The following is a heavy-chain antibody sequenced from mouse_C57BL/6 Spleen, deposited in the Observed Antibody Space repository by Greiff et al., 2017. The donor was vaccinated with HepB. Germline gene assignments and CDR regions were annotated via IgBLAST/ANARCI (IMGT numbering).Heavy chain of an antibody. V-gene: IGHV1-64*01. CDR3: ARGGTGAAWFAY. CDR1: GYTFTSYW. J-gene: IGHJ3*01. D-gene: IGHD3-3*01. Sequence: VQLQESGAELVKPGASVKLSCKASGYTFTSYWMHWVKQRPGQGLEWIGMIHPNSGSTNYNEKFKSKATLTVDKSSSTAYMQLSSLTSEDSAVYYCARGGTGAAWFAYWGQGTLVTVSA. CDR2: IHPNSGST.